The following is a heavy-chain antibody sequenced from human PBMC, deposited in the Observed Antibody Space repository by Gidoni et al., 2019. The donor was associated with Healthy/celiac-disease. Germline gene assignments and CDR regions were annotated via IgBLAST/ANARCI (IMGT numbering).Heavy chain of an antibody. D-gene: IGHD3-3*01. V-gene: IGHV3-74*01. J-gene: IGHJ3*02. CDR3: ARAKDFWSGYDQDAFDI. Sequence: EVQLVESGGGLVQPGGSLSLSCAASGFTFTSYWMHWVRQAPGKGLVWVSRINIDGSSTSYADSEKGRFTIARDNAKNTLYLQMNSLRAEDTAVYYCARAKDFWSGYDQDAFDIWGQGTMVTVSS. CDR1: GFTFTSYW. CDR2: INIDGSST.